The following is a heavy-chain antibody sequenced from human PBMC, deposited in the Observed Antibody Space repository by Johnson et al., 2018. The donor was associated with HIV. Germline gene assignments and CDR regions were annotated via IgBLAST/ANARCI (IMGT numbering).Heavy chain of an antibody. D-gene: IGHD6-13*01. V-gene: IGHV3-30*02. CDR2: IQSDGKIK. J-gene: IGHJ3*02. CDR3: AKDVDSRRWWRAFDM. CDR1: GFTFSNYG. Sequence: QMLLVESGGGVVQPGGSLTLSCAASGFTFSNYGMHWVRQAPGKGLEWVAFIQSDGKIKFYADSVKGRFTISRDNSKNSFYIQMHSLRAEDTAVYYCAKDVDSRRWWRAFDMWGQGTMVTVSS.